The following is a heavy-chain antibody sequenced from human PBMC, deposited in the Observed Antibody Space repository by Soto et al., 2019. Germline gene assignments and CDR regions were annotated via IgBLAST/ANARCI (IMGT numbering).Heavy chain of an antibody. V-gene: IGHV3-11*05. CDR3: ARVPAAIPTYYYYGLDV. J-gene: IGHJ6*02. CDR2: IGSSSSDT. Sequence: QVPLVESGGGLVKPGGSLRLSCAASGFTFSDYYMNWIRQPPGKGLEWVSYIGSSSSDTHYADSVKGRFTISRDNAKNSLYLQMNSLRAEDTAVYYCARVPAAIPTYYYYGLDVWGQGTTVTVSS. CDR1: GFTFSDYY. D-gene: IGHD2-2*01.